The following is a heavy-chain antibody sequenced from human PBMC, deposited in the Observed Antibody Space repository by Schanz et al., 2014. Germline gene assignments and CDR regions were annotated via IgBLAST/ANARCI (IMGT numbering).Heavy chain of an antibody. Sequence: QVQLQQWGAGLLKASETLSLTCAVYGGSSSDCYWSWIRQPPGKGLEWIGEINHSGGTNYNPSLKSRVTMSVDTSKNQFSLILTSVTAADTAVYYCARGPDYGSGSYSSYWGQGTLVTVSS. J-gene: IGHJ4*02. CDR1: GGSSSDCY. D-gene: IGHD3-10*01. CDR3: ARGPDYGSGSYSSY. V-gene: IGHV4-34*01. CDR2: INHSGGT.